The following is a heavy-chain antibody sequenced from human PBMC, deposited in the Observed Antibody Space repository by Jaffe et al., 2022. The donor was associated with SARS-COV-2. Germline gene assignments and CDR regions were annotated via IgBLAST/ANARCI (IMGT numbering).Heavy chain of an antibody. CDR3: AKDGRDCSSTSCPQGLESGWFDP. D-gene: IGHD2-2*01. J-gene: IGHJ5*02. V-gene: IGHV3-43*01. CDR2: ISWDGGST. CDR1: GFTFDDYT. Sequence: EVQLVESGGVVVQPGGSLRLSCAASGFTFDDYTMHWVRQAPGKGLEWVSLISWDGGSTYYADSVKGRFTISRDNSKNSLYLQMNSLRTEDTALYYCAKDGRDCSSTSCPQGLESGWFDPWGQGTLVTVSS.